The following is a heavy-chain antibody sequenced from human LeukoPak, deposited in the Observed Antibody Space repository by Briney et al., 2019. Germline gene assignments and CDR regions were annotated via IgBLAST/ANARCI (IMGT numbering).Heavy chain of an antibody. CDR2: MNPNSGNT. J-gene: IGHJ4*02. Sequence: ASVKVSCKASGYTFTSYDINWVRQATGQGLEWMGWMNPNSGNTGYAQKFQGRVTMTRDTSISTAYMELSRLRSDDTAVYYCARESDYDFWSGFLGGWGQGTLVTVSS. CDR1: GYTFTSYD. CDR3: ARESDYDFWSGFLGG. D-gene: IGHD3-3*01. V-gene: IGHV1-8*02.